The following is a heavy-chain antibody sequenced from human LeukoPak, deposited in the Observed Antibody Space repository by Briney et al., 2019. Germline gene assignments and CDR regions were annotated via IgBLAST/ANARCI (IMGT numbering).Heavy chain of an antibody. Sequence: SETLSLTCTVSGGSISSYYWSWIRQPPGKGLEWIGYIYYSGSTNYNPSLKSRVTISVDTSKNQFSLKLSSVTAADTAVYYCARARYSYGDAFDIWGQGTMVTVSS. V-gene: IGHV4-59*01. CDR2: IYYSGST. CDR3: ARARYSYGDAFDI. D-gene: IGHD5-18*01. CDR1: GGSISSYY. J-gene: IGHJ3*02.